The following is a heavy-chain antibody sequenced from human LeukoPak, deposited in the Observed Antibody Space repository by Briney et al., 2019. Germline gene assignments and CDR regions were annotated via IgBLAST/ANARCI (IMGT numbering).Heavy chain of an antibody. CDR3: AKHAGYCSGSSCYLYGEAFDI. D-gene: IGHD2-2*01. CDR2: MSRSGGST. CDR1: GFTFSSYA. J-gene: IGHJ3*02. V-gene: IGHV3-23*01. Sequence: PGGSLRLSCAASGFTFSSYAMSWVRQAPGKGLEWVSSMSRSGGSTYYADSVKGRFTISRDNSKNTLYLQMNSLRAEDTAVYHCAKHAGYCSGSSCYLYGEAFDIWGQGTMVTVSS.